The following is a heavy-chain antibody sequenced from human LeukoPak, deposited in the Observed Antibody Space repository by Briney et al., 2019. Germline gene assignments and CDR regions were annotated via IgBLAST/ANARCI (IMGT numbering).Heavy chain of an antibody. CDR3: ARRGTTYCTVDSCHPNWFDP. V-gene: IGHV3-11*03. D-gene: IGHD2-15*01. CDR1: GFTFSDYY. Sequence: GGSLRLSCAASGFTFSDYYMTWIRQAPGRGLEWISYINGSSSDTKYADSVKGRFTISRDNAKNSLYLLMNSLRAEDTAVYYCARRGTTYCTVDSCHPNWFDPWRQGTLVTVSS. J-gene: IGHJ5*02. CDR2: INGSSSDT.